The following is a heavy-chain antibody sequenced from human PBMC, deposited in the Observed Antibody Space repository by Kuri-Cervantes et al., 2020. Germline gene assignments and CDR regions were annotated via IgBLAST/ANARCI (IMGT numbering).Heavy chain of an antibody. CDR2: INPNSGGT. V-gene: IGHV1-2*02. Sequence: ASVKVSCKASGYTFTGYYIHWMRQAPGQGLEWMGWINPNSGGTNYAQKFQGRVTMTRDTSISTAYMELSRLRSDDTAVYYCARVRRFDGEALDYWGQGTLVTVS. D-gene: IGHD3-10*01. CDR1: GYTFTGYY. J-gene: IGHJ4*02. CDR3: ARVRRFDGEALDY.